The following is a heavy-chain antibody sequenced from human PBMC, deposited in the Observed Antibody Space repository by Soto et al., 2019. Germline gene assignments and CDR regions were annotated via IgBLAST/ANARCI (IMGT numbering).Heavy chain of an antibody. D-gene: IGHD5-12*01. CDR2: ISAYNGNT. J-gene: IGHJ6*02. Sequence: QVQLVQSGAEVKKPGASVKVSCKASGYTFTSYGISWVRQAPGQGLEWMGWISAYNGNTNYAQRLQGRVTMTTDTSPSIVYMELRSLGSDDTAVYYCERDVRGHYYYCGTDVWGQGTTVTVSS. CDR3: ERDVRGHYYYCGTDV. V-gene: IGHV1-18*01. CDR1: GYTFTSYG.